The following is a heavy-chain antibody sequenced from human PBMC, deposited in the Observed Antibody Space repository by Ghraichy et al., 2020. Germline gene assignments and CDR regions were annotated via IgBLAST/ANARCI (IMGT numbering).Heavy chain of an antibody. V-gene: IGHV3-30*02. J-gene: IGHJ4*02. Sequence: GESLNISCAASGFTFSSYGMHWVRQAPGKGLEWVAFIRYDGSNKYYADSVKGRLTISRDNSKNTLYLQMNSLRAEDTDVYYCAKVWDVVVPAATNFDYWGQGTLVTVSS. CDR1: GFTFSSYG. CDR3: AKVWDVVVPAATNFDY. D-gene: IGHD2-2*01. CDR2: IRYDGSNK.